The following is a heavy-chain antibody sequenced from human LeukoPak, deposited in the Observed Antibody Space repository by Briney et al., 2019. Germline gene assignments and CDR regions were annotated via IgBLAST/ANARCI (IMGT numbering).Heavy chain of an antibody. CDR3: GRAGASGYYSGDQYYYSYYMDV. CDR2: IYYSVST. J-gene: IGHJ6*03. CDR1: GGTFSSYD. D-gene: IGHD3-3*01. V-gene: IGHV4-59*07. Sequence: SDTLSLTCTVSGGTFSSYDMSWIRQPPGKGLEWMGYIYYSVSTNYNPYLMRGVTILVDTYKNRFALKLSTVPTADTAVFYCGRAGASGYYSGDQYYYSYYMDVWSKGTTVTVSS.